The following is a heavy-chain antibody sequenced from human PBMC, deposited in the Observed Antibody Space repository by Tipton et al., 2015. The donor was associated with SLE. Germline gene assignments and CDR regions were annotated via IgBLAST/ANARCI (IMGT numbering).Heavy chain of an antibody. Sequence: TLSLTCAVYGGSFSGYYWSWIRQPPGKGLEWIGSVYYSGKTSYTPSLMNRVIISEDTSTNQFSLILSSVTAADTAVYYCATSDFYGSGQGLDVWGQGTTVTVSS. CDR2: VYYSGKT. V-gene: IGHV4-34*01. J-gene: IGHJ6*02. CDR3: ATSDFYGSGQGLDV. CDR1: GGSFSGYY. D-gene: IGHD2/OR15-2a*01.